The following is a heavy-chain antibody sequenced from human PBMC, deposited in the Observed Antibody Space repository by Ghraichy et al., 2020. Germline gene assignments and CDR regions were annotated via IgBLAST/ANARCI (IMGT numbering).Heavy chain of an antibody. Sequence: GESLNISCAASGFTFSSYSMNWVRQAPGKGLEWVSYISSSSSTIYYADSVKGRFTISRDNAKNSLYLQMNSLRDEDTAVYYCARGGVSRNDYWGQGTLVTVSS. V-gene: IGHV3-48*02. CDR3: ARGGVSRNDY. D-gene: IGHD6-25*01. CDR1: GFTFSSYS. J-gene: IGHJ4*02. CDR2: ISSSSSTI.